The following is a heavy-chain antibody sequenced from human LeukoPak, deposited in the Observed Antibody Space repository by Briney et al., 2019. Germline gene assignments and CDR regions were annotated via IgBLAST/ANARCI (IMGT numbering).Heavy chain of an antibody. Sequence: SETLSLTCTVSGGSISSYYWSWIRQPPGKGLEWIGYIYYSGSTNYNPSLKSRVTISVDTSRNQFSLKLSSVTAADTAVYYCARQTGYSYGFNYWGQGTLVTVSS. CDR1: GGSISSYY. CDR2: IYYSGST. D-gene: IGHD5-18*01. CDR3: ARQTGYSYGFNY. V-gene: IGHV4-59*08. J-gene: IGHJ4*02.